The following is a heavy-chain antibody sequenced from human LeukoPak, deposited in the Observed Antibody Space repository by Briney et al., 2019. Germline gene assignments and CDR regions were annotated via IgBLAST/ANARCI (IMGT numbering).Heavy chain of an antibody. Sequence: GGSLRLSRAASGFNVRNSYLSWVRQAPGKGLEGVSVIYSAGTTYYADSVKGRFTISREKSNNTLYLQMNSLRVEDTAVYYCARDLGPLLWFGEPREVWGKGTTVTVS. J-gene: IGHJ6*03. CDR2: IYSAGTT. CDR1: GFNVRNSY. D-gene: IGHD3-10*01. V-gene: IGHV3-53*01. CDR3: ARDLGPLLWFGEPREV.